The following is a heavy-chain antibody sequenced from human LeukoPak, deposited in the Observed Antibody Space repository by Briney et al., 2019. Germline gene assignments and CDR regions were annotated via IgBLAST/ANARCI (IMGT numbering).Heavy chain of an antibody. D-gene: IGHD2-2*01. CDR3: ARDCSTTSQSYFDY. CDR1: GGSISSGDYY. V-gene: IGHV4-30-4*08. CDR2: IYYSGST. Sequence: SQTLSLTCTVSGGSISSGDYYRSWSRQPPGKGLEWIGYIYYSGSTYYNPSLKSRVTISVDTSKNQFSLKLSSVTAADTAVYYCARDCSTTSQSYFDYWGQGTLVTVSS. J-gene: IGHJ4*02.